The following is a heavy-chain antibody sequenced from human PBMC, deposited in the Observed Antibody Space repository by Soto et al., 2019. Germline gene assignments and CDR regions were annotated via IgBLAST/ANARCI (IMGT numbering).Heavy chain of an antibody. D-gene: IGHD6-6*01. CDR3: ALYSSSSRMDWFDP. V-gene: IGHV4-59*01. J-gene: IGHJ5*02. CDR1: GGSISSYY. CDR2: IYYSVST. Sequence: PSETLSLTCTVSGGSISSYYWSWIRQPPGKGLEWIGYIYYSVSTNYNPSLKGRVTISVDTSKNQFSLKLSSVTAADTAVYYCALYSSSSRMDWFDPWGQGTLVTVSS.